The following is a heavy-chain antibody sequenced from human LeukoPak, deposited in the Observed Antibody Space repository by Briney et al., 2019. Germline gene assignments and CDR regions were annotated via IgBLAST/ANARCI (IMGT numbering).Heavy chain of an antibody. V-gene: IGHV4-39*02. CDR1: GGSISSSSYY. Sequence: KPSETLSLTCTVSGGSISSSSYYWGWSPQPPGKGLEWIGSIYYSGSTYYNPSLKSRVNISVDTPKIQFSLKLSSVTAADTAVYYCARDEHGDFQGFDYWGQGTRVTVSS. CDR2: IYYSGST. D-gene: IGHD4-17*01. J-gene: IGHJ4*02. CDR3: ARDEHGDFQGFDY.